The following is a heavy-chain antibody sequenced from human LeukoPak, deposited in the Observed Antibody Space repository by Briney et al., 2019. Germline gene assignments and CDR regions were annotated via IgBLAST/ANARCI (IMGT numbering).Heavy chain of an antibody. CDR3: ARVYYSNSYDYWYFDL. D-gene: IGHD6-13*01. V-gene: IGHV4-59*01. CDR2: IYYSGST. CDR1: GGSIRSYY. Sequence: SETLSLTCTVSGGSIRSYYWSWIRQPPGKGLEWIAYIYYSGSTNYNPSLKSRVTISVDTSKNQFSLKLSSVTAADAAVYYCARVYYSNSYDYWYFDLWGRGTLVTVSS. J-gene: IGHJ2*01.